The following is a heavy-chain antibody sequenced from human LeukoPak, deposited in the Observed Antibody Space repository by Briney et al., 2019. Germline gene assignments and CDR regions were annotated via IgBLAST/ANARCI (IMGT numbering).Heavy chain of an antibody. CDR1: GGSISSYY. CDR2: INHSGST. D-gene: IGHD6-19*01. Sequence: NPSETLSLTCTVSGGSISSYYWSWIRQPPGKGLEWIREINHSGSTNYNPSLKSRLTISVDTSKNQFSLKLSSVTAADTAVYYCARRGYSSGTFDYWGQGTLVTVSS. J-gene: IGHJ4*02. V-gene: IGHV4-34*01. CDR3: ARRGYSSGTFDY.